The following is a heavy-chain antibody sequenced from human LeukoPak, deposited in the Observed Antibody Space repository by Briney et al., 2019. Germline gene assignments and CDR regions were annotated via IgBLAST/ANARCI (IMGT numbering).Heavy chain of an antibody. CDR3: ARGRKQRELPNLDY. Sequence: SEILSLPCTVSGGSISSSSYYWGWIRQPPGKGLEWIGSIYYSGSTYYNPSLKSRVTISLDTSKNQLSLKLNSVTAADTAVYYCARGRKQRELPNLDYWGQGTLVTVSS. CDR2: IYYSGST. J-gene: IGHJ4*02. D-gene: IGHD1-26*01. V-gene: IGHV4-39*07. CDR1: GGSISSSSYY.